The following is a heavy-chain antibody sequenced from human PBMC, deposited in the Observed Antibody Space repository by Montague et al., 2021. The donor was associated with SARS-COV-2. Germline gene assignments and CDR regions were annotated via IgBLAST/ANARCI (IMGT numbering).Heavy chain of an antibody. Sequence: TLSLTCTVSGGSISSGGYYWSWIRQHPGKGLEWIGYIYYSGSTXYNPSLESRVTISVDTSKNQFSLKLSSVTAADTAVYYCARARTRITMIVVVIDAFDIWGQGTMVTVSS. V-gene: IGHV4-31*03. CDR1: GGSISSGGYY. D-gene: IGHD3-22*01. CDR3: ARARTRITMIVVVIDAFDI. J-gene: IGHJ3*02. CDR2: IYYSGST.